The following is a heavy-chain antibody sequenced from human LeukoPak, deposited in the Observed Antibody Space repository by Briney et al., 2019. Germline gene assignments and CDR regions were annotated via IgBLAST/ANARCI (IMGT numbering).Heavy chain of an antibody. CDR3: AKGLPGIAAAGKNRGPPIYYYYYGMDV. J-gene: IGHJ6*02. V-gene: IGHV3-30*18. Sequence: PGRSLRLSCAASGFTLSSYGMHWVRQAPGKGPGWVAVISYDGSNKYYADSVKGRFTISRDNSKNTLYLQMNSLRAEDTAVYYCAKGLPGIAAAGKNRGPPIYYYYYGMDVWGQGTTVTVSS. CDR2: ISYDGSNK. D-gene: IGHD6-13*01. CDR1: GFTLSSYG.